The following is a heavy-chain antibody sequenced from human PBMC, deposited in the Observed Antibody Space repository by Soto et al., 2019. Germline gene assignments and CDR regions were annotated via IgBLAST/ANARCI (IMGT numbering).Heavy chain of an antibody. J-gene: IGHJ5*02. CDR3: ARDGVRHGSGSYLWFDP. D-gene: IGHD3-10*01. Sequence: PGGSLRLSCAASGFTFSSYGMHWVRQAPGKGLEWVAVIWYDGSNKYYADSVKGRFTISRDNSKNTLYLQMNSLRAEDTAVYYCARDGVRHGSGSYLWFDPWGQGTLVTVSS. V-gene: IGHV3-33*01. CDR1: GFTFSSYG. CDR2: IWYDGSNK.